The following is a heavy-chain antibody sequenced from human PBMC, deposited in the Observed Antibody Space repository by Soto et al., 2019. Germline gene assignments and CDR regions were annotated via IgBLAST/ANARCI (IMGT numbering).Heavy chain of an antibody. V-gene: IGHV3-15*01. CDR3: TRIRSIDYYYYGLDL. CDR2: IKSKTDGGTT. Sequence: GSLRLSCAASGFTFSNAWMSWVRQAPGKGLEWVGRIKSKTDGGTTDYAAPVKGRFTISRDDSKNTLYLQMNSLKTEDTAVYYSTRIRSIDYYYYGLDLWCQGTTVTVSS. J-gene: IGHJ6*02. CDR1: GFTFSNAW. D-gene: IGHD4-17*01.